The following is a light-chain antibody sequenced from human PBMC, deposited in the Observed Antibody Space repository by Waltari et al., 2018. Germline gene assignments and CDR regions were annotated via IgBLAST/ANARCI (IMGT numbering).Light chain of an antibody. CDR2: AAS. Sequence: DIQMTQSPSSLSASVGDRVTITCRASQSISNYLNWYQQAPGRAPKLLIYAASNLFSGVPSRFSGSGSGTDFTLTISSLQPEDFSTYYCQQSHSTPQTFGQGTKLDMK. V-gene: IGKV1-39*01. J-gene: IGKJ2*01. CDR1: QSISNY. CDR3: QQSHSTPQT.